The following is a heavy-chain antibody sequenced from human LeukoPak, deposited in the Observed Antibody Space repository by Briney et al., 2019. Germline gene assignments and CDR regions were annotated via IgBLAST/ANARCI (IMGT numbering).Heavy chain of an antibody. J-gene: IGHJ4*02. Sequence: GGSLRLSCAASGFTFSSFSMNWVRQAPGKGLEWISYISSSSSSTYYADSVKGRFTISRDNAKNSLYLQMNSLRAEDTAVYYCARVIGSYGDSAYWGQGTLVTVSS. D-gene: IGHD4-17*01. CDR3: ARVIGSYGDSAY. V-gene: IGHV3-48*04. CDR1: GFTFSSFS. CDR2: ISSSSSST.